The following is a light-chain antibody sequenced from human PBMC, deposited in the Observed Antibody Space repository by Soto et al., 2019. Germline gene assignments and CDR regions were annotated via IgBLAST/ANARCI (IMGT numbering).Light chain of an antibody. J-gene: IGLJ2*01. CDR2: EGS. CDR3: CSYAGSSTDVV. Sequence: QSVLTQPASVSGSPGQSITISCTGTSSDVGSDNLVSWYQQHPGKAPKLMIYEGSKRPSGVSNRVSGSKSGNTASLTISGLQAEDEADYYCCSYAGSSTDVVFGGGTKLTVL. V-gene: IGLV2-23*01. CDR1: SSDVGSDNL.